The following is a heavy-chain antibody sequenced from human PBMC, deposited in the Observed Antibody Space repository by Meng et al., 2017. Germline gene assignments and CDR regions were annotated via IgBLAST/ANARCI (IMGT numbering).Heavy chain of an antibody. Sequence: TLKEPVPTLVKPTQTLTLTCSLPGLSLSTRGVGVAWIRQPPGKALEWLALIYWDDDKRYSPSLKTRVTITKDTSKNQVVLTMTNMDPVDTGTYYCAHSPYDETSGVFYFDYWGQGTLVTVSS. D-gene: IGHD3-22*01. CDR2: IYWDDDK. CDR3: AHSPYDETSGVFYFDY. J-gene: IGHJ4*02. V-gene: IGHV2-5*02. CDR1: GLSLSTRGVG.